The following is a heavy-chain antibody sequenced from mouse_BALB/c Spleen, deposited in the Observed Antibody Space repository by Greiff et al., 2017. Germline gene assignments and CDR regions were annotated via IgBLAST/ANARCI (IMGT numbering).Heavy chain of an antibody. CDR2: INPSNGGT. CDR1: GYTFTSYY. Sequence: VQLQESGAELVKPGASVKLSCKASGYTFTSYYMYWVKQRPGQGLEWIGEINPSNGGTNFNEKFKSKATLTVDKSSSTAYMQLSSLTSEDSAVYYCARETTVVSRAMDYWGQGTSVTVSS. J-gene: IGHJ4*01. V-gene: IGHV1S81*02. D-gene: IGHD1-1*01. CDR3: ARETTVVSRAMDY.